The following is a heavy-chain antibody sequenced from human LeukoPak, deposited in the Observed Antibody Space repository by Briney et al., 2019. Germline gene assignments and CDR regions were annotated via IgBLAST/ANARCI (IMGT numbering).Heavy chain of an antibody. J-gene: IGHJ4*02. CDR3: ARVRTDYDILTGYSPSYYFDY. CDR1: GGSISSSSYY. D-gene: IGHD3-9*01. Sequence: PSETLSLTCTVSGGSISSSSYYWGWIRQPPGKGLEWIGYIYYSGSTNYNPSLKSRVTISVDTSKNQFSLKLSSVTAADTAVYYCARVRTDYDILTGYSPSYYFDYWGQGTLVTVSS. V-gene: IGHV4-61*05. CDR2: IYYSGST.